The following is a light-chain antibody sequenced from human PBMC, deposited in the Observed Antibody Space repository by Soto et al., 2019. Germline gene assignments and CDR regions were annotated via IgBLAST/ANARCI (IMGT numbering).Light chain of an antibody. V-gene: IGKV3D-15*01. Sequence: EIVIPQSPSTVSVSPVERAPLSCRASQSVNIHLAWYQQKPGQAPRLLIYGASARATGIPAKFSGSGSGTEFTLTISSLQSEDFAVYYCQQYNKWPRTFGQGTKVDVK. CDR2: GAS. J-gene: IGKJ1*01. CDR3: QQYNKWPRT. CDR1: QSVNIH.